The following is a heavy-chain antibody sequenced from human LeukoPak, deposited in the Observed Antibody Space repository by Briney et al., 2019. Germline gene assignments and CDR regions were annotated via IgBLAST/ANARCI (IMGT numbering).Heavy chain of an antibody. CDR1: GYRFTTYW. CDR3: ARRSPTPIVGSAFDI. V-gene: IGHV5-51*01. CDR2: IYPGDSDT. D-gene: IGHD1-26*01. J-gene: IGHJ3*02. Sequence: GESLKISCKGSGYRFTTYWIGWVRQMPGKGLEWMGIIYPGDSDTRYSPSFQGQVTISADKSISTAYLQWSSLKASDTAMYYCARRSPTPIVGSAFDIWGQGTMVTVSS.